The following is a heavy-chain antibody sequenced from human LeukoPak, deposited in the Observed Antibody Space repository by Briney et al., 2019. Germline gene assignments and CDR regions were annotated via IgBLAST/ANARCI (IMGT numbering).Heavy chain of an antibody. V-gene: IGHV4-30-2*01. J-gene: IGHJ4*02. Sequence: PSETLSLTYTVSGGSINTGGYYWGWIRQPPGKDLEWIGYIYHTGDTYYTPSLKSRVTMSLDRSKNQFSLTLTSVTAADTAVYYCVREGAQTALDSWGQGTLVTVSS. D-gene: IGHD3-16*01. CDR2: IYHTGDT. CDR1: GGSINTGGYY. CDR3: VREGAQTALDS.